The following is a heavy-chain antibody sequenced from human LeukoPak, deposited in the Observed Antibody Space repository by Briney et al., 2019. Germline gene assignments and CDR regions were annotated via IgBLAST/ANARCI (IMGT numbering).Heavy chain of an antibody. CDR2: IYHSGST. Sequence: SETLSLTCAVSGGSISSGGHSWSWIRQPPGKGLEWIGYIYHSGSTYYNPSLKSRVTISVDRSKNQFSLRLSSVTAADTAVYYCASSSGYYYYDYWGQGTLVTVSS. CDR1: GGSISSGGHS. J-gene: IGHJ4*02. V-gene: IGHV4-30-2*01. D-gene: IGHD3-22*01. CDR3: ASSSGYYYYDY.